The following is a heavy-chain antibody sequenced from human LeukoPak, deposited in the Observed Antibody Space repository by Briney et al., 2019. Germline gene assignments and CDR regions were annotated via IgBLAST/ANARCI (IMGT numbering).Heavy chain of an antibody. D-gene: IGHD3-22*01. J-gene: IGHJ5*02. CDR3: ITRSKDDSSGYYST. Sequence: GGSPKLSCATSGFTFSGSAMHWVRQASGKGLEWVGRIRSKPNSYATAYAASVKGRFTISRDDSKNTAYLQMNSLKTEDTAVYYCITRSKDDSSGYYSTWGQGTLVTVSS. CDR2: IRSKPNSYAT. V-gene: IGHV3-73*01. CDR1: GFTFSGSA.